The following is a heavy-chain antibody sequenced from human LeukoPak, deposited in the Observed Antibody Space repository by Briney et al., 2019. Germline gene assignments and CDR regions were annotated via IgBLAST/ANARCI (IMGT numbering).Heavy chain of an antibody. CDR2: IRQDGSQK. CDR1: GFTFSSYW. CDR3: AREAESNWFDP. J-gene: IGHJ5*02. V-gene: IGHV3-7*03. D-gene: IGHD5-24*01. Sequence: GGSLRLSCAASGFTFSSYWMSWVRQAPGKGLEWVATIRQDGSQKYYVDSVKGRFTISRDNAKNSLYLQMNSLRAEDTALYYCAREAESNWFDPWGQGTLVTVSS.